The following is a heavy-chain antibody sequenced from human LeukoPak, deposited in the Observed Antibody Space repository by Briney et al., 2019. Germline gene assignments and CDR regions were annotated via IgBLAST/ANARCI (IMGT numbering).Heavy chain of an antibody. CDR3: AKDPTHYRVWDDYDSTVLSY. J-gene: IGHJ4*02. V-gene: IGHV3-30*02. D-gene: IGHD3-22*01. CDR1: GFTFSNYG. Sequence: GGSLRLSCAASGFTFSNYGMHWVRQPPGKGLEWVAFIRFDGSNIYYADSVKGRFTISRDNSKNTLYLQMNSLRAADTAVYYCAKDPTHYRVWDDYDSTVLSYWGQGTLVTVSS. CDR2: IRFDGSNI.